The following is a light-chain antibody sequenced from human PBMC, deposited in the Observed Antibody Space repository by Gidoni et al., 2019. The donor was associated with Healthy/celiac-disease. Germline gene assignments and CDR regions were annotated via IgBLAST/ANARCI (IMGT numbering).Light chain of an antibody. V-gene: IGLV1-44*01. CDR1: SSNIGSNT. J-gene: IGLJ3*02. CDR3: AAWNDRLNGWV. Sequence: QSVLTPPPSASGTPGQRVTISCSGSSSNIGSNTVTWYQQLPGTAPKLPIYSNNQRPSGVPDRFSGSTSGTSASLAISGLQSEDEAYYYCAAWNDRLNGWVFGGGTKLTVL. CDR2: SNN.